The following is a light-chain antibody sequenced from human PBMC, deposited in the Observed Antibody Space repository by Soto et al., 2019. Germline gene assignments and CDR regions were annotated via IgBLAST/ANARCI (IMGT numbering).Light chain of an antibody. Sequence: GDRVTITCRASQDISNYLAWYQQRPGKAPKLLIYAASTLQSGVPPRFSGSGSETDFTLSISSLQPEDVATYYCQQSYSQWTFGQGTKVDIK. CDR3: QQSYSQWT. CDR1: QDISNY. J-gene: IGKJ1*01. V-gene: IGKV1-27*01. CDR2: AAS.